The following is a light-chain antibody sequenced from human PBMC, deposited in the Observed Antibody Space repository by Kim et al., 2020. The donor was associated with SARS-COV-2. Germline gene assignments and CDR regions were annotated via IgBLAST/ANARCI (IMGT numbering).Light chain of an antibody. Sequence: DIQMTQSPSSLSASVGDRVTINCRASQGISNYLNWYQQKPGRAPKFLIYDASTLESGVPSRFSGSGSGTDFTLTINSLQPEDYATYYCQQGYSTAPTFGQGTKVAIK. CDR1: QGISNY. CDR3: QQGYSTAPT. V-gene: IGKV1-39*01. J-gene: IGKJ1*01. CDR2: DAS.